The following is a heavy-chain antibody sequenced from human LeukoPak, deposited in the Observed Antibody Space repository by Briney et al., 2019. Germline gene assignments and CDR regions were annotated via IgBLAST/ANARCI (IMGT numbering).Heavy chain of an antibody. V-gene: IGHV4-30-4*01. D-gene: IGHD3-10*01. CDR1: GGSISSGDYY. J-gene: IGHJ3*02. Sequence: KASETLSLTCTVSGGSISSGDYYWSWIRQPPGKGLEWIGYIYYSGSTYYNPSLKSRVTISVDTSKNQFSLKLSSVTAADTAVYYCARWGFGDPHAFDIWGQGTMVTVSS. CDR3: ARWGFGDPHAFDI. CDR2: IYYSGST.